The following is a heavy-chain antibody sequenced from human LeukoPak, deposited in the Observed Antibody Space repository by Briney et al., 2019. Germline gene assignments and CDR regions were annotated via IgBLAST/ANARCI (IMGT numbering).Heavy chain of an antibody. D-gene: IGHD3-22*01. Sequence: GESLKISCKGSGYSFTTYWIGWLRQMPGNGLEWMGIIYPSDSDTTYSPSFQGQVTISADKSITTAYLQWSSLKASDTAMYYCARLGLSSTVGGHSSDTSFDYWGQGTLVTVSS. CDR1: GYSFTTYW. CDR2: IYPSDSDT. V-gene: IGHV5-51*01. CDR3: ARLGLSSTVGGHSSDTSFDY. J-gene: IGHJ4*02.